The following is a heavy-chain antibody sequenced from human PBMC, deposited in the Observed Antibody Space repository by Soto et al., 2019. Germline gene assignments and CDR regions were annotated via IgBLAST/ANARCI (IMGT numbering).Heavy chain of an antibody. CDR2: IYYSGST. V-gene: IGHV4-30-4*01. CDR3: ARGGHRAAISLLGAFDI. J-gene: IGHJ3*02. Sequence: PSETLSLTCTVSGGSISSGDYYWSWIRQPPGKGLEWIGYIYYSGSTYYNPSLKSRVTISVDTSKKQFSLKLSSVTAADTAVYYCARGGHRAAISLLGAFDIWGQGTMVTVSS. CDR1: GGSISSGDYY. D-gene: IGHD2-2*02.